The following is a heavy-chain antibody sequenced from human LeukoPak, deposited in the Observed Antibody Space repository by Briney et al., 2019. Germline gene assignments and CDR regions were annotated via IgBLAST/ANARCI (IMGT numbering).Heavy chain of an antibody. CDR1: GYTLTELS. V-gene: IGHV1-24*01. D-gene: IGHD2-2*01. CDR2: FDLEDGET. CDR3: ARIRTSRVVDY. J-gene: IGHJ4*02. Sequence: ASVKVSCTVSGYTLTELSMHWVRQAPGKGLEWMGGFDLEDGETIYAQKFQGRVTMTTDTSTSTAYMELRSLRSDDTAVYYCARIRTSRVVDYWGQGTLVTVSS.